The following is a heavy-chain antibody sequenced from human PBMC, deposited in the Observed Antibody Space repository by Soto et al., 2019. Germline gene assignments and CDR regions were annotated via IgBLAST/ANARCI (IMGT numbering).Heavy chain of an antibody. CDR1: GFTFTSYA. V-gene: IGHV1-3*01. CDR2: INGGSGNT. D-gene: IGHD3-10*01. CDR3: ARVPPWGNSAGDYYIQHYDS. Sequence: ASVKVSCKSSGFTFTSYAIHWLRQAPGQRPQWMGWINGGSGNTKYSQDFQGRVTFTRDTFATTAYLELSSLRSEDTAVYYCARVPPWGNSAGDYYIQHYDSWGQGTPVAVSS. J-gene: IGHJ4*02.